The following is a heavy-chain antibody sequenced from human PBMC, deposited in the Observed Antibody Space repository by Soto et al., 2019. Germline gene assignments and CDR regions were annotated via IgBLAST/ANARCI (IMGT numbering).Heavy chain of an antibody. CDR2: IYHSGST. J-gene: IGHJ4*02. CDR1: GGSISSGGYS. V-gene: IGHV4-30-2*01. Sequence: QLQLQESGSGLVKPSQTLSLTCAVSGGSISSGGYSWSWIRQPPGKGLQWIGYIYHSGSTYYNPPLQGRVTISVDRAKNQVSLKLTSVTAADTAVYYCARSMTTVTTNDYWGQGTLVTVSS. CDR3: ARSMTTVTTNDY. D-gene: IGHD4-17*01.